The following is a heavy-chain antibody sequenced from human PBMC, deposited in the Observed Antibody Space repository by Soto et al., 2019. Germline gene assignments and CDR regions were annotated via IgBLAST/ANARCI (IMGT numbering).Heavy chain of an antibody. CDR1: GFTFSASA. Sequence: EVRLVESGGGLVQPGGSLKLSCAGSGFTFSASAMHWVRQASGKGLEWVGRIKSRADNYATGYAASVKGRFTVSRDDSKNTAYLQMNSLRTEDTAVYYCFRYPDGGSLDYWGQGTLVTVSS. J-gene: IGHJ4*02. V-gene: IGHV3-73*02. CDR2: IKSRADNYAT. D-gene: IGHD6-25*01. CDR3: FRYPDGGSLDY.